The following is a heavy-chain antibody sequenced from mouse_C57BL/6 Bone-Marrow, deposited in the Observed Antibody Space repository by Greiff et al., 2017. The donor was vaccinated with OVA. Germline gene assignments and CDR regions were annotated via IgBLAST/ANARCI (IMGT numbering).Heavy chain of an antibody. J-gene: IGHJ4*01. CDR3: ARNYYGSRYYAMDY. Sequence: DVKLVESGGGLVKPGGSLKLSCAASGFTFSDYGMHWVRQAPEQGLEWVAYINSGSSTIYYADTVKGRFTISRATAKNTLFLQMTSLRSEDKAMYYCARNYYGSRYYAMDYWGQGTSVTVSS. CDR2: INSGSSTI. V-gene: IGHV5-17*01. D-gene: IGHD1-1*01. CDR1: GFTFSDYG.